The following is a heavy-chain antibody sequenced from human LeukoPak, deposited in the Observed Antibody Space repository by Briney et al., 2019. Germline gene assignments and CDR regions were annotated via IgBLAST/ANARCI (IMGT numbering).Heavy chain of an antibody. CDR2: ISGNGDP. D-gene: IGHD3-16*01. V-gene: IGHV3-23*01. Sequence: GSLRLSCAASGFTFSSYSMNWVRQAPGKGLEWVSSISGNGDPQYADSVQGRFAISRDNSKNTLFLQMDTLRAEDTAVYYCANEAFMTETDVFDVWGQGTMVTVSS. J-gene: IGHJ3*01. CDR1: GFTFSSYS. CDR3: ANEAFMTETDVFDV.